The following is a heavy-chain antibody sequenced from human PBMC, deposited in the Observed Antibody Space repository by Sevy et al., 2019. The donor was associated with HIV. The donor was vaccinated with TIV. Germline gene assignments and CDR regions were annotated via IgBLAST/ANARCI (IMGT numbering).Heavy chain of an antibody. J-gene: IGHJ4*02. D-gene: IGHD2-8*01. V-gene: IGHV3-23*01. CDR2: FSFVCGKI. CDR1: GFTFSKYS. CDR3: AREGCTKPHDY. Sequence: GGSLRLSCAASGFTFSKYSMSWIRQTPGKGLEWVSTFSFVCGKINYADSVKGRFTFSSADSRNTFYLEMNSLRAEDTAIYYCAREGCTKPHDYGGQGTVVTVSS.